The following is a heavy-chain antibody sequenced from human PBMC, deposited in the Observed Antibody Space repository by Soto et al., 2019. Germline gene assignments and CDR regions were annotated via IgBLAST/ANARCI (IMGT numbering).Heavy chain of an antibody. D-gene: IGHD6-13*01. CDR2: ISGSGGST. J-gene: IGHJ3*02. Sequence: EVQLLESGGGLVQPGGSLRLSCAASGFTFSSYAMSWVRQAPGKGLEWVSAISGSGGSTYYADSVKGRFTISRDNSKNTLYLQMKCLRAEDTAVYYCAKVPHSSSWYLGAFDIWGQGTMVTVSS. CDR3: AKVPHSSSWYLGAFDI. CDR1: GFTFSSYA. V-gene: IGHV3-23*01.